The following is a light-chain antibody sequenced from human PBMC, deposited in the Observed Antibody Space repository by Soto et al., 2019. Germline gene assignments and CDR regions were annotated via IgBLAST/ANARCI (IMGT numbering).Light chain of an antibody. Sequence: IVMTQSPSTLSVSPGERVTLSCRASQGIGITLAWYQQKPGQTPKLLIYGASTMATGIPASFSGSGSGTDFTTTISRQQSDYATVYCCQRYNDSPITFGGGTKVEIK. CDR3: QRYNDSPIT. CDR2: GAS. CDR1: QGIGIT. V-gene: IGKV3-15*01. J-gene: IGKJ4*01.